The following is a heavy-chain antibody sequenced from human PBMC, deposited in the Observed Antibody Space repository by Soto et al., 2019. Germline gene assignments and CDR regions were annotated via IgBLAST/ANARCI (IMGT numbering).Heavy chain of an antibody. V-gene: IGHV4-30-4*01. D-gene: IGHD2-21*02. CDR1: GCSISSGDYY. CDR2: IYYSGST. J-gene: IGHJ4*02. Sequence: SETLPHTCTFSGCSISSGDYYLSWIRQPPGKGLEWIGYIYYSGSTYYNPSLKSRVTISVDTSKNQFSLKLSSVTAADTAVYYCARVGLIDYWGQGTLVTVSS. CDR3: ARVGLIDY.